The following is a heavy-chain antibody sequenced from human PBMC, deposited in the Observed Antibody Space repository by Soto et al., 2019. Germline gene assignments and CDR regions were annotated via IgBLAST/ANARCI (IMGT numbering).Heavy chain of an antibody. V-gene: IGHV1-69*13. CDR3: ARRATEGYFDWLSGPLGAFDI. CDR2: IIPIFGTA. CDR1: GGTFSSYA. J-gene: IGHJ3*02. D-gene: IGHD3-9*01. Sequence: SVKVSCKASGGTFSSYAISWVRQAPGQGLEWMGGIIPIFGTANYAQKFQGRVTITADESTSTAYMELSSLRSEDTAVYYCARRATEGYFDWLSGPLGAFDIWGQGTMVTVSS.